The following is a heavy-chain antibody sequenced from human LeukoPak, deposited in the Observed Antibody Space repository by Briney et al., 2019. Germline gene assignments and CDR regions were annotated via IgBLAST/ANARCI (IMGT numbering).Heavy chain of an antibody. CDR3: TREPRYNWNDGYYYYYMDV. CDR2: IIPIFGRT. V-gene: IGHV1-69*13. CDR1: GGTFNSYT. D-gene: IGHD1-1*01. J-gene: IGHJ6*03. Sequence: SVKVSCKASGGTFNSYTISWVRQAPGQGLEWMGGIIPIFGRTNYAQKLQGRVTITADESTSTAHMELSSLRSEDTAVYYCTREPRYNWNDGYYYYYMDVWGKGTTVTVSS.